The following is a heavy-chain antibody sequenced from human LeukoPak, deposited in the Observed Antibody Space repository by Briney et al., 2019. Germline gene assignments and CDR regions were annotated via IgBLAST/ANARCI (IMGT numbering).Heavy chain of an antibody. CDR2: MNPNSGNT. D-gene: IGHD3-3*01. V-gene: IGHV1-8*03. CDR1: GYTFTSYD. Sequence: GASVKVSCKASGYTFTSYDINWVRQATGQGLEWMGWMNPNSGNTGYAQKFQGRVTITRNTSISTAYMELSSLRSEDTAVYYCARGPSRFAPGGGWFDPWGQGTLVTVSS. J-gene: IGHJ5*02. CDR3: ARGPSRFAPGGGWFDP.